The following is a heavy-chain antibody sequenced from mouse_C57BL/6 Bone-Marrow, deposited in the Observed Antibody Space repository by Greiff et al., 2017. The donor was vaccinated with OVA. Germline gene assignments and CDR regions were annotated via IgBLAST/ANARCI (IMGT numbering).Heavy chain of an antibody. CDR1: GFNIKDYY. CDR2: IDPEDGDT. Sequence: VQLQQSGAELVRPGASVKLSCTASGFNIKDYYMHWVKQRPEQGLEWIGRIDPEDGDTEYAPKFQGKATMTADTSSNTAYLQLSSLTSEDTAVYYCTTSYCHYCGSSYRFAYGGQGTLVTVSA. CDR3: TTSYCHYCGSSYRFAY. V-gene: IGHV14-1*01. D-gene: IGHD1-1*01. J-gene: IGHJ3*01.